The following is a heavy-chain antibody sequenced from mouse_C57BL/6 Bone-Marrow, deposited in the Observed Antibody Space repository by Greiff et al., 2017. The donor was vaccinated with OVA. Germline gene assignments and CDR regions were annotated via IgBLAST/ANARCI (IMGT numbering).Heavy chain of an antibody. CDR2: IHPNSGST. J-gene: IGHJ3*01. D-gene: IGHD1-1*01. V-gene: IGHV1-64*01. Sequence: QVQLKQSGAELVKPGASVKLSCKASGYTFTSYWMHWVKQRPGQGLEWIGMIHPNSGSTNYNEKFKSKATLTVDKSSSTAYMQLSSLTSEDSAVYYCARDHYYGSSPFAYWGQGTLVTVSA. CDR3: ARDHYYGSSPFAY. CDR1: GYTFTSYW.